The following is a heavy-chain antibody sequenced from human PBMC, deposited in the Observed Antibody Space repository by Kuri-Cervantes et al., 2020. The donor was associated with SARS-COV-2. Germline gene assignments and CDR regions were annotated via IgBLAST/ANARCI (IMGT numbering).Heavy chain of an antibody. Sequence: GSLRLSCAASGFTFSSYWMHWVRQAPGKGLVWVSRINSDGSSTSYADSVKGRFTISRDNSKNTLYLQMNSLRAEDTAVYYCAKTWLSYYDSSGYPPYWGQGTLVTVSS. J-gene: IGHJ4*02. V-gene: IGHV3-74*01. CDR2: INSDGSST. CDR1: GFTFSSYW. CDR3: AKTWLSYYDSSGYPPY. D-gene: IGHD3-22*01.